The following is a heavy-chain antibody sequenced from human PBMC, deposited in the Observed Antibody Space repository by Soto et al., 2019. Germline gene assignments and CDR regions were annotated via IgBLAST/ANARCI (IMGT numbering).Heavy chain of an antibody. CDR2: ISGSGASI. V-gene: IGHV3-23*01. J-gene: IGHJ6*02. Sequence: EVQLLESGGGLVQPGGSLRLSCAASGFTFSTYAFNWVRQAPGKGLEWVSTISGSGASIYYADSVKGRFTISRDNSKNTLYRQMNSLRAEDAAVYFCTKLGGMDVWGQGTTVTVSS. CDR1: GFTFSTYA. CDR3: TKLGGMDV.